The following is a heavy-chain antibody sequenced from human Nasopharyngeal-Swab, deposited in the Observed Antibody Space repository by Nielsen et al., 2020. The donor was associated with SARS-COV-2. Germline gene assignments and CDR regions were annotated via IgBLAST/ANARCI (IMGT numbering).Heavy chain of an antibody. CDR1: GGSISSYS. CDR2: IYYSGST. D-gene: IGHD5-18*01. J-gene: IGHJ4*02. CDR3: ARRGYSYAPRD. Sequence: SETLSLTCTVSGGSISSYSWSWIRQPPGKGLEWIGYIYYSGSTNYNPSLKSRVTISVDTSKNQFSLKLSSVTAADTAVYYCARRGYSYAPRDWGQGTLVTVSS. V-gene: IGHV4-59*01.